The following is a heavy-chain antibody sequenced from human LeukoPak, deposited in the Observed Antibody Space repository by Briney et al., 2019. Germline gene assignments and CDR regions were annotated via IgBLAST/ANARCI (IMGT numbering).Heavy chain of an antibody. D-gene: IGHD1-26*01. Sequence: GASAKVSCKASGYTFTGYYMHWVRQAPGQGLEWMGWINPNSGGTNYAQKFQGRVTMTRDTSISTAYMELSRLRSDDTAVYYCARGRPAGAERIYYFDYWGQGTLVTVSS. CDR3: ARGRPAGAERIYYFDY. CDR2: INPNSGGT. CDR1: GYTFTGYY. J-gene: IGHJ4*02. V-gene: IGHV1-2*02.